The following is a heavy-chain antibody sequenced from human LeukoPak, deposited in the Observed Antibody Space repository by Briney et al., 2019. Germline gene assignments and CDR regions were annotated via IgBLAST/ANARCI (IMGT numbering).Heavy chain of an antibody. CDR3: ATMGYSYGSVQDY. CDR1: GGSISSSSYY. D-gene: IGHD5-18*01. CDR2: IYYSGST. V-gene: IGHV4-39*07. Sequence: SETLSLTCTVSGGSISSSSYYWGWIRQPPGKGLEWIGSIYYSGSTNYNPSLKSRVTISVDTSKNQFSLKLSSVTAADTAVYYCATMGYSYGSVQDYWGQGTLVTVSS. J-gene: IGHJ4*02.